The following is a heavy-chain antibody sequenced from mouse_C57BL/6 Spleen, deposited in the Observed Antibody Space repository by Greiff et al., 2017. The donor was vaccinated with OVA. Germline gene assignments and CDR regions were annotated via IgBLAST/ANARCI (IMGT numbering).Heavy chain of an antibody. CDR1: GYTFTSYW. CDR3: ARYYYAMDY. CDR2: IYPSDSET. V-gene: IGHV1-61*01. Sequence: QVQLQQPGAELVRPGSSVKLSCKASGYTFTSYWMDWVKQRPGQGLEWIGNIYPSDSETHYNQKFKDKATLTVDKSSSTAYMQLSSLTSEDSAVYYWARYYYAMDYWGQGTSVTVSS. J-gene: IGHJ4*01.